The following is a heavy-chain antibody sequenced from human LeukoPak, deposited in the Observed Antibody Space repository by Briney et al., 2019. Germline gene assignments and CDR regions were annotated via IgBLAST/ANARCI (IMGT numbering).Heavy chain of an antibody. J-gene: IGHJ5*02. V-gene: IGHV3-21*01. CDR1: GFTFSSYS. CDR2: ITSSSSYI. Sequence: GGSLRLSCAASGFTFSSYSMNWVRQAPGKGLEWVSSITSSSSYIYYADSVKGRFTISRDNAKNSLYLQVNSLRAEDTAVYYCAREMLAAVAAQSWGQGTLVTVSS. CDR3: AREMLAAVAAQS. D-gene: IGHD6-19*01.